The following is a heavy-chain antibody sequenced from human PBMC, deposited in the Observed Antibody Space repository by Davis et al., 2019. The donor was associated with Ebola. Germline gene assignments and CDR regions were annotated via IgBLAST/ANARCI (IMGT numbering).Heavy chain of an antibody. CDR2: IYYSGST. V-gene: IGHV4-59*01. CDR1: GGSISSYY. Sequence: GSLRLSCTVSGGSISSYYWSWIRQPPGKGLEWIGYIYYSGSTNYNPSLKSRVTISVDTSKNQFSLKLSSVTAADTAVYYCARAHGNWNRTYYYYGMDVWGQGTTVTVSS. D-gene: IGHD1/OR15-1a*01. CDR3: ARAHGNWNRTYYYYGMDV. J-gene: IGHJ6*02.